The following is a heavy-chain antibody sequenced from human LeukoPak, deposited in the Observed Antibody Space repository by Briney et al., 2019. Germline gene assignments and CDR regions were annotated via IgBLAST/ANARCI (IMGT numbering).Heavy chain of an antibody. D-gene: IGHD4-17*01. CDR2: IKSKTDGGTT. J-gene: IGHJ4*02. CDR3: TTGAGDYGNDY. Sequence: GGSLRLSCAASGFSFINAWMTWVRQAPGKGLEWIGRIKSKTDGGTTDYAAPVKGRFTISRDDSKNTLYLQMNSLKTEDTAVYYCTTGAGDYGNDYWGQGTLVTVSS. V-gene: IGHV3-15*01. CDR1: GFSFINAW.